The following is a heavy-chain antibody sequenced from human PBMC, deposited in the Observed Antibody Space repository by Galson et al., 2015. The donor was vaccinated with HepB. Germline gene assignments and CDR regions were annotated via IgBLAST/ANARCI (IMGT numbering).Heavy chain of an antibody. D-gene: IGHD3-22*01. CDR1: GGSISSSNW. CDR2: IYHSGST. V-gene: IGHV4-4*02. CDR3: ARMGAIVVVMSAFDI. J-gene: IGHJ3*02. Sequence: ETLSLTCAVSGGSISSSNWWSWVRQPPGKGLEWIGEIYHSGSTNYNPSLKSRVTISVDKSKNQFSLKLSSVTAADTAVYYCARMGAIVVVMSAFDIWGQGTMVTVSS.